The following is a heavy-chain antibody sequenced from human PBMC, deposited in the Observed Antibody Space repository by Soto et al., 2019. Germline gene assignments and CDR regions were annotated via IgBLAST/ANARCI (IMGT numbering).Heavy chain of an antibody. CDR2: ISSSSSYI. Sequence: EVQLVESGGGLVKPGGSLRLSCAASGFTFSSYSMNWVRQAPGKGLEWVSSISSSSSYIYYADSVKGRFTISRDNAKNSLYLQMNRPRAEDTAVYYCASTNSRSYYMDVWGKGTMVTVSS. J-gene: IGHJ6*03. D-gene: IGHD6-13*01. CDR1: GFTFSSYS. CDR3: ASTNSRSYYMDV. V-gene: IGHV3-21*01.